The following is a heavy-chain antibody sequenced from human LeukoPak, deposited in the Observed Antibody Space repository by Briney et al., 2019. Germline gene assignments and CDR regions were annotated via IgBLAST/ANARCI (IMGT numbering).Heavy chain of an antibody. CDR1: GGPISSHY. CDR3: ARASGRGYSYGIDY. V-gene: IGHV4-59*11. J-gene: IGHJ4*02. D-gene: IGHD5-18*01. Sequence: SETLSLTCTVSGGPISSHYWSWIRQPPGKGLEWIGYIYYSGSTNYNPSLKSRVTISVDTSKNQFSLKLSSVTAADTAVYYCARASGRGYSYGIDYWGQGTLVTVSS. CDR2: IYYSGST.